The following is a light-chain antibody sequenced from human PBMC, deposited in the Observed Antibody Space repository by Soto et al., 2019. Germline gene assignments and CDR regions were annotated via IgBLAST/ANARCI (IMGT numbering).Light chain of an antibody. J-gene: IGKJ1*01. CDR1: RTIAKY. CDR2: SAS. V-gene: IGKV1-39*01. Sequence: DIQMTQSPASLSSSVGDRVTISCRSNRTIAKYVNWYQQKPGEAPKLLMYSASTLQSAVPSRFSGSGSGTDFSLTITSLQPEDFATYFCQQTYSTPWTFGQGTKVDIK. CDR3: QQTYSTPWT.